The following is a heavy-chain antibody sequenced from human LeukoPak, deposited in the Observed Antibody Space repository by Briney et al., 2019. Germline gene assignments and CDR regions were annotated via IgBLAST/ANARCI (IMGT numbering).Heavy chain of an antibody. V-gene: IGHV4-30-4*01. CDR1: GGPITTGYYY. D-gene: IGHD3-22*01. CDR3: ARVVVSPSSGYRFDY. J-gene: IGHJ4*02. CDR2: IHYGGST. Sequence: SETLSLTCTVSGGPITTGYYYWSWIRQPPGKGLEWIGYIHYGGSTFYNPSLESRVSISVDTPKNQISLKVSSVTAADTAVYYCARVVVSPSSGYRFDYWGQGTLVTVSS.